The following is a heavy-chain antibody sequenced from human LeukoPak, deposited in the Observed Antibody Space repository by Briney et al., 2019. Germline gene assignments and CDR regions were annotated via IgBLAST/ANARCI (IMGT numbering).Heavy chain of an antibody. D-gene: IGHD3-10*01. Sequence: GGSLRLSCAASEFTFSNYEMNWVRQAPGKGLEWVSYISSGGSTIYYADSVKDRFTISRDNAKNSLYLQMNSLRAEDTAVYYCARDPNHGSGSYADYWGQGTLVTVSS. V-gene: IGHV3-48*03. J-gene: IGHJ4*02. CDR3: ARDPNHGSGSYADY. CDR2: ISSGGSTI. CDR1: EFTFSNYE.